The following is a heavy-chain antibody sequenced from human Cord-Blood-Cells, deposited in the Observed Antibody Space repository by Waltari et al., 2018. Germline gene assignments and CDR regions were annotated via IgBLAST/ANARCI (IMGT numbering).Heavy chain of an antibody. V-gene: IGHV4-34*01. Sequence: QVQLQQWGAGLLKPSETLSLTCAVYGGSSSGYYWSWLRQPSGTGLEWIGEINHSGSTNYNPSLKSRVTISVDTSKNQFSLKLSSVTAADTAVYYCARGPAVRFLERIRGWFDPWGQGTLVTVSS. CDR3: ARGPAVRFLERIRGWFDP. CDR1: GGSSSGYY. J-gene: IGHJ5*02. CDR2: INHSGST. D-gene: IGHD3-3*01.